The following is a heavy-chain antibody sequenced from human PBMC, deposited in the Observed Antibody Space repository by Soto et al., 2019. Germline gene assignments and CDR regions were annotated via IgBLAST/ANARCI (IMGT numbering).Heavy chain of an antibody. CDR1: GGSIISSNYY. Sequence: QLQVQESGPGLVKPSETLSLTCTVSGGSIISSNYYWGWIRQPPGKGLEWIGSLYSIGSTYYNPSIKSTDTPSVGTPKNQFSLKLISVTAADTAVYYCARYSVTDMVVVPAAKDYMDVWGKGTTVTFSS. CDR2: LYSIGST. D-gene: IGHD2-2*01. V-gene: IGHV4-39*01. CDR3: ARYSVTDMVVVPAAKDYMDV. J-gene: IGHJ6*03.